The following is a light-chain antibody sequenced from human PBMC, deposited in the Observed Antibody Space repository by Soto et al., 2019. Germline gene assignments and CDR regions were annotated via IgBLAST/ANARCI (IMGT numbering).Light chain of an antibody. CDR2: STN. Sequence: QTVVTQEPSFSVSRGGTVTLTCGLTSGSVSTTYSPSWYQQTPGQAPRTLIYSTNTRSSGVPDRFSGSILGDKAALTITGAHADDESDYYCVLYMGRGISVFGGGTKVTVL. J-gene: IGLJ3*02. CDR1: SGSVSTTYS. V-gene: IGLV8-61*01. CDR3: VLYMGRGISV.